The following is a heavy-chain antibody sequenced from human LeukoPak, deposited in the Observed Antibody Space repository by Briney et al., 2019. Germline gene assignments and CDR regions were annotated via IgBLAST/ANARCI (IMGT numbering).Heavy chain of an antibody. CDR1: GFTFSSYA. CDR3: AKVGRGYCSSTSCRGGALDI. J-gene: IGHJ3*02. CDR2: ISGSGGST. V-gene: IGHV3-23*01. Sequence: GGSLRLSCAASGFTFSSYAMSWVRQAPGKGLGWVSAISGSGGSTHYADSVKGRFTISRDNSKNTLYLQMNSLRAEDTAVYYCAKVGRGYCSSTSCRGGALDIWGQGTMVTVSS. D-gene: IGHD2-2*01.